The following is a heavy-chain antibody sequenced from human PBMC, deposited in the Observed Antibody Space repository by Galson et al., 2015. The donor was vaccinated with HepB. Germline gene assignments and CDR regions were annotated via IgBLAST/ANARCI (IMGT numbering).Heavy chain of an antibody. D-gene: IGHD5-18*01. J-gene: IGHJ4*02. Sequence: SCKASGGTFSSYAISWVRQAPGQGLEWMGGIIPIFGTANYAQKFQGRVTITADESTSTAYMELSSLRSEDTAVYYCATRGYSYGYYFDYWGQGTLVTVSS. CDR2: IIPIFGTA. V-gene: IGHV1-69*01. CDR3: ATRGYSYGYYFDY. CDR1: GGTFSSYA.